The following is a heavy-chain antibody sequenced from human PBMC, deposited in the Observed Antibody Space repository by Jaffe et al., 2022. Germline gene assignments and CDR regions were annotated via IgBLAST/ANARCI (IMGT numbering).Heavy chain of an antibody. D-gene: IGHD3-9*01. Sequence: EVQLVESGGGLVQPGGSLRLSCAASGFTFSDHYMDWVRQAPGKGLEWVGRTRNKANSYTTEYAASVKGRFTISRDDSKNSLYLQMNSLKTEDTAVYYCALTYYDILTRPDYYYYYYMDVWGKGTTVTVSS. CDR2: TRNKANSYTT. CDR3: ALTYYDILTRPDYYYYYYMDV. V-gene: IGHV3-72*01. J-gene: IGHJ6*03. CDR1: GFTFSDHY.